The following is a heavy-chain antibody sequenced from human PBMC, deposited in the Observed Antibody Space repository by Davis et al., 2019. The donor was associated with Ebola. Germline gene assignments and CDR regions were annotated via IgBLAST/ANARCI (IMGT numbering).Heavy chain of an antibody. V-gene: IGHV3-30-3*01. CDR3: AKVRFLEWLLNY. CDR1: GFTFSSYA. D-gene: IGHD3-3*01. Sequence: GESLKISCAASGFTFSSYAMHWVRQAPGKGLEWVAVISYDGSNKYYADSVKGRFTISRDNSKNTLYLQMNSLRAEDTAVYYCAKVRFLEWLLNYWGQGTLVTVSS. J-gene: IGHJ4*02. CDR2: ISYDGSNK.